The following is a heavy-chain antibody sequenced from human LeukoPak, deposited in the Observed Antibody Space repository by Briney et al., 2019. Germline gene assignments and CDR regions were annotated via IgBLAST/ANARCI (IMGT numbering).Heavy chain of an antibody. Sequence: SETLSLTCTVSGGSISSSSYYWGWIRQPPGKGLEWIGSIYYSGSTYYNPSLKSRVTISVDTSKNQFSLKLSSVTAADTAVYYCARDLVGATPYYYYYMDVWGKGTTVTVSS. J-gene: IGHJ6*03. CDR2: IYYSGST. CDR3: ARDLVGATPYYYYYMDV. CDR1: GGSISSSSYY. D-gene: IGHD1-26*01. V-gene: IGHV4-39*07.